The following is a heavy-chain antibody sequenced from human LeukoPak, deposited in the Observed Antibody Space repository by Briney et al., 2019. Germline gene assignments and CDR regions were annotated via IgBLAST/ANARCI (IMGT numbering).Heavy chain of an antibody. CDR1: GFTFSSYA. J-gene: IGHJ6*03. CDR3: TTDVRGSYYYYMDV. V-gene: IGHV3-23*01. Sequence: GGSLRLSCAASGFTFSSYAMSWVRQAPGKGLEWVSAISGSGGSTYYADSVKGRFTISRDNSKNTLYLQMNSLRAEDTAVYYCTTDVRGSYYYYMDVWGKGTTVTVSS. D-gene: IGHD1-26*01. CDR2: ISGSGGST.